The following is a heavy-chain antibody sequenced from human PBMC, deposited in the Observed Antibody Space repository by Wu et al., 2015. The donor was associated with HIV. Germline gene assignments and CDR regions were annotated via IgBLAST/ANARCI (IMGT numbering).Heavy chain of an antibody. CDR3: AYGDYSQVELRY. CDR1: EDTFNKYE. V-gene: IGHV1-69*13. Sequence: QVQLVQSGAEVRKPGSSLSVSCKTSEDTFNKYEITWLRQAPGQGLEWMGRIIPAFGTTAYAQKFQDRVKITADASTTTAYMELSSLRSDDTAMYYCAYGDYSQVELRYWGQGTLVIVTS. CDR2: IIPAFGTT. J-gene: IGHJ4*02. D-gene: IGHD4-17*01.